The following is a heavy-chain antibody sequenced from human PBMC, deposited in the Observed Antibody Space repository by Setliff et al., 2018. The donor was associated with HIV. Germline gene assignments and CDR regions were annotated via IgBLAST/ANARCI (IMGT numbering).Heavy chain of an antibody. Sequence: ASVKVSCKASGYSFTGYYMHWVRQAPGQGLEWMGWMNPSTGGTRFAQKFQGRVTMTRETFITTAYMELRSLRSDDTAVYYCATITVAGTGAFDIWGQGTMVTVSS. CDR2: MNPSTGGT. D-gene: IGHD6-19*01. CDR3: ATITVAGTGAFDI. V-gene: IGHV1-2*02. J-gene: IGHJ3*02. CDR1: GYSFTGYY.